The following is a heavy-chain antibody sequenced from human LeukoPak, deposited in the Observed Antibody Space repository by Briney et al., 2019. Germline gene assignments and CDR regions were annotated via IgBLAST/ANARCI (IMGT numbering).Heavy chain of an antibody. J-gene: IGHJ4*02. CDR2: MNPNSGNT. Sequence: ASVKVSCKTSGYTFTSYDINWVRQATGQGIEWMGWMNPNSGNTGYAQKFQGRVTITRNTSISTAYMELSSLRSEDTAVYYCARKRLGANDYWGQGTLVTVSS. V-gene: IGHV1-8*03. D-gene: IGHD1-1*01. CDR1: GYTFTSYD. CDR3: ARKRLGANDY.